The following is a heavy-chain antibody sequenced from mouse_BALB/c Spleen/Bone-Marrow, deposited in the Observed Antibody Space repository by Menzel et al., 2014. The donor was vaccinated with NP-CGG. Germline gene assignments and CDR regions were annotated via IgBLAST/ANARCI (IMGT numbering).Heavy chain of an antibody. Sequence: QVQLQQSGAELVRPGTSVKVSCKASGYGFTNHLIEWIKRRPGQGLEWIGVINPGSGGTNYNEKFKGKATLTADRSSSTAYMQLTSLTSDDSAVYFCARDSSGYAWFAYWGQGTLVTVST. J-gene: IGHJ3*01. D-gene: IGHD3-2*01. CDR1: GYGFTNHL. CDR3: ARDSSGYAWFAY. CDR2: INPGSGGT. V-gene: IGHV1-54*01.